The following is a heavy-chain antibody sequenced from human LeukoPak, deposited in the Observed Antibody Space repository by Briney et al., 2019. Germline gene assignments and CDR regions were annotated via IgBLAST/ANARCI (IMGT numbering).Heavy chain of an antibody. V-gene: IGHV3-23*01. D-gene: IGHD1-14*01. J-gene: IGHJ4*02. CDR1: GFSFSSYA. Sequence: GGSLRLSCAASGFSFSSYAMNWVRQAPGKGLEWVSAISGSGGTTYYADSVKGRFTISRDNSKNTLYLQMNSLRAADTALYYCAKPAKTDYADYWGQGTLVTVSS. CDR3: AKPAKTDYADY. CDR2: ISGSGGTT.